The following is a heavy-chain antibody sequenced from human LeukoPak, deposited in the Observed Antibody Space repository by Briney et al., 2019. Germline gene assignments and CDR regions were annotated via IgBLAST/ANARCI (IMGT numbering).Heavy chain of an antibody. CDR1: GGSIGTYY. Sequence: SETLSLTCTVSGGSIGTYYWSWVRQPAGKGLEWIGYIYYSGSTNYNPSLKSRVTISVDTSKNQFSLKLSSVTAADTAVYYCARESMTAIPGDYYYYMDVWGKGTTVTVSS. V-gene: IGHV4-59*01. CDR3: ARESMTAIPGDYYYYMDV. CDR2: IYYSGST. J-gene: IGHJ6*03. D-gene: IGHD2-21*02.